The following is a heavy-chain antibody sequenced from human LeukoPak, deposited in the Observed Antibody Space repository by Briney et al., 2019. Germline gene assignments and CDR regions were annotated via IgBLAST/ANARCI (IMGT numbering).Heavy chain of an antibody. CDR2: ISTSSSYI. D-gene: IGHD6-19*01. V-gene: IGHV3-21*01. CDR3: ARAIFSSGWYLVDY. CDR1: GFTFSSHS. J-gene: IGHJ4*02. Sequence: GGSLRLSCAASGFTFSSHSMNWVRQAPGKGLEWVSSISTSSSYIYYADSVKGRFTISRDNAKNSLYLQMNSLRAEDTAVYYCARAIFSSGWYLVDYWGQGTLVTVSS.